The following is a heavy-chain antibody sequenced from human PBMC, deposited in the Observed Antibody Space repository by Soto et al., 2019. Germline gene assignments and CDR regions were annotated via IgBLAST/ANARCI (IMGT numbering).Heavy chain of an antibody. CDR1: AGSISSGGYY. D-gene: IGHD5-12*01. Sequence: QVQLQESGSGLVKPSQTLSLTCSVSAGSISSGGYYWNWIRQPPGKGLEWIGYIYHSGGTYSSPSLRSRVTISVDTSKNQFSLKLTSVTAADTAVYYCARDRGGYGVFDYWGQGTLVTVSS. CDR3: ARDRGGYGVFDY. CDR2: IYHSGGT. V-gene: IGHV4-31*03. J-gene: IGHJ4*02.